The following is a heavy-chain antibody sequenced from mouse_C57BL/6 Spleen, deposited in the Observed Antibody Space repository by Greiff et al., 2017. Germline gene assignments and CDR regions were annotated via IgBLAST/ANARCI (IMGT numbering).Heavy chain of an antibody. Sequence: LQQSGAELVKPGASVKISCKASGYTFTDYYINWVKQRPGQGLEWIGKIGPGSGSTYYNEKFKGKATLTADKSSSTAYMQLSSLTSEDSAVYFCAREDYDAYYYAMDYWGQGTSVTVSS. CDR1: GYTFTDYY. CDR3: AREDYDAYYYAMDY. J-gene: IGHJ4*01. D-gene: IGHD2-4*01. V-gene: IGHV1-77*01. CDR2: IGPGSGST.